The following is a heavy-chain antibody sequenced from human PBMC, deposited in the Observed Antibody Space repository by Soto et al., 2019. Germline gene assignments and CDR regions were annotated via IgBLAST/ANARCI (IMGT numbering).Heavy chain of an antibody. CDR3: AKGWLVRGGQFDY. Sequence: EVQLLESGGTLVQPGGSLRLSCAASGFTFSSYVMSWVRQAPGKGLEWVSGISDSGGTTYYADSVRGRFTISRDNSKNTLDLQMNSLRAEDTAVYYCAKGWLVRGGQFDYWGQGTLVTVSS. J-gene: IGHJ4*02. CDR2: ISDSGGTT. D-gene: IGHD6-19*01. V-gene: IGHV3-23*01. CDR1: GFTFSSYV.